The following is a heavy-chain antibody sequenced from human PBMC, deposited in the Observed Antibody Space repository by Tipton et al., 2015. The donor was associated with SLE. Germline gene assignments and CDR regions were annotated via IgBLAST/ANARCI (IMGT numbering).Heavy chain of an antibody. J-gene: IGHJ3*02. CDR1: GGSISSGSYY. Sequence: LSLTCTVSGGSISSGSYYWSWIRQPAGKGLEWIGYIYTSGSTNYNPSLKSRVNISVDTSKNQFSLKLSSVTAADTAVYYCAREDSSRYAFDIWGQGTMVSVSS. CDR2: IYTSGST. V-gene: IGHV4-61*09. D-gene: IGHD6-13*01. CDR3: AREDSSRYAFDI.